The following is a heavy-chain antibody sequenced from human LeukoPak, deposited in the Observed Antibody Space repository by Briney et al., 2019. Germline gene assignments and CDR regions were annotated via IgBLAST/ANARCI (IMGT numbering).Heavy chain of an antibody. CDR1: RGSTSTYY. J-gene: IGHJ4*02. CDR2: IYPSGNT. V-gene: IGHV4-4*07. CDR3: ARPNIRYCSGGACSNDGSDY. Sequence: SETLSLTCTVSRGSTSTYYWSWIRQPAGKGLEWIGRIYPSGNTNFNPSLMSRVTMSIDTSKNQFSLKLSSVTAADTAVYYCARPNIRYCSGGACSNDGSDYWGQGTLVTVSS. D-gene: IGHD2-15*01.